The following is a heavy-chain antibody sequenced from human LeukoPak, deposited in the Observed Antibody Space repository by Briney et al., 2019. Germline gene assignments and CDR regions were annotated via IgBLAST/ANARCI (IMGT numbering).Heavy chain of an antibody. CDR1: GFTFSSYG. D-gene: IGHD6-13*01. CDR2: IWYDGSNK. CDR3: ARGAAALYYYYGMDV. V-gene: IGHV3-33*01. J-gene: IGHJ6*02. Sequence: PGGSLRLSCAASGFTFSSYGMHWVRQAPGKGLEWVAVIWYDGSNKYYADSVKGRFTISRDNSKNTLYLQMNSLRAEDTAVYYCARGAAALYYYYGMDVWGQGTTVTVS.